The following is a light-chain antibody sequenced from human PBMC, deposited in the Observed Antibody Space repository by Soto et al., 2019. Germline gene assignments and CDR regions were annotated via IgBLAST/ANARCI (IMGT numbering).Light chain of an antibody. Sequence: DIQMTQSPPTLSASVGDRVTITCRASQSISTYLAWYQQKPGKAPKLLIYMASSLESGVPSRFSGSGSGTEFTLTISSLQPVDSATYYCQQYNSLSTFGQGTKLEIK. CDR1: QSISTY. CDR2: MAS. V-gene: IGKV1-5*03. J-gene: IGKJ2*01. CDR3: QQYNSLST.